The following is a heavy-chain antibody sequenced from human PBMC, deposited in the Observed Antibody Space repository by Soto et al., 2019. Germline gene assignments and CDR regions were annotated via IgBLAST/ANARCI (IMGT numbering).Heavy chain of an antibody. CDR2: INPIFGST. V-gene: IGHV1-46*01. CDR3: AMSITGTSSDYYYYGMDV. CDR1: GYTFTSYY. D-gene: IGHD1-7*01. J-gene: IGHJ6*02. Sequence: ASVKVSCKASGYTFTSYYMHWVRQAPGQGLEWMGIINPIFGSTNYAQKFQGRVTITADESTSTVYMELSSLRSEDTAVYYCAMSITGTSSDYYYYGMDVWGQGTTVTVSS.